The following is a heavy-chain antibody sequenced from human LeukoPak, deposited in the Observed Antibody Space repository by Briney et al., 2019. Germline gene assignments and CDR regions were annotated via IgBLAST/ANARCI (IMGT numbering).Heavy chain of an antibody. D-gene: IGHD2-15*01. CDR2: VNSDGSAT. V-gene: IGHV3-74*01. CDR1: GFIFSRYW. CDR3: VRLLDSDY. Sequence: PGGSLRLSCVGSGFIFSRYWMHWVRQAPGKGLVWVSRVNSDGSATEYADSVKGRFTISRDNAKSTLYLQMNSLRPEDTAVYYCVRLLDSDYWGQGTLVTVSS. J-gene: IGHJ4*02.